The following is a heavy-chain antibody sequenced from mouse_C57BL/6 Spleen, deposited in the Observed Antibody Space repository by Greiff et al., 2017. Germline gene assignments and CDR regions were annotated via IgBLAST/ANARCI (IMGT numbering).Heavy chain of an antibody. J-gene: IGHJ2*01. CDR1: GYTFTSYW. Sequence: QVQLKEPGAELVKPGASVKLSCKASGYTFTSYWMHWVKQRPGQGLEWIGMIHPNSGSTNYNEKFKSKATLTVDKSSSTAYMQLSSLTSEDSAVYYCARSGLRWDYWGQGTTLTVSS. CDR2: IHPNSGST. CDR3: ARSGLRWDY. V-gene: IGHV1-64*01. D-gene: IGHD3-1*01.